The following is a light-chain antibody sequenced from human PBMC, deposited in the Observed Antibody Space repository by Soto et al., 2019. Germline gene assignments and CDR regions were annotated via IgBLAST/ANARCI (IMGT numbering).Light chain of an antibody. Sequence: DIQMTQSPSTLPASVGDRVTITCRANQSISTWLAWYQQKPGKAPNLLIYKASRLETGVPSRFSGSGSETEFTLTISGLQPDDFATYYCQQFIDGWTFGQGTKVDIK. CDR2: KAS. J-gene: IGKJ1*01. V-gene: IGKV1-5*03. CDR1: QSISTW. CDR3: QQFIDGWT.